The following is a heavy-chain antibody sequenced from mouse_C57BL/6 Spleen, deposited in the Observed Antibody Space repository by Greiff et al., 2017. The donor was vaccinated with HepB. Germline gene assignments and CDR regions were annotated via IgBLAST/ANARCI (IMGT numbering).Heavy chain of an antibody. D-gene: IGHD1-1*01. CDR3: ARDYYCSNNFDY. CDR1: GYSITSGYY. Sequence: VQLKQSGPGLVKPSQSLSLTCSVTGYSITSGYYWNWIRQFPGNKLEWMGYISYDGSNNYNPSLKNRISITRDTSKNQFFLKLNSVTTEDTATYYCARDYYCSNNFDYWGQSTTLTVSS. V-gene: IGHV3-6*01. J-gene: IGHJ2*01. CDR2: ISYDGSN.